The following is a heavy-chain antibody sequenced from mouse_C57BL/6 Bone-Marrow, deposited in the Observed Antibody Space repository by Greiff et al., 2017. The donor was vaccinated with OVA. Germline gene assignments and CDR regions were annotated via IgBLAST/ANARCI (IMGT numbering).Heavy chain of an antibody. CDR1: GYTFTSYG. CDR2: IYPRSGNT. V-gene: IGHV1-81*01. D-gene: IGHD2-5*01. Sequence: VQLQQSGAELARPGASVKLSCKASGYTFTSYGISWVKQRTGQGLEWIGEIYPRSGNTYYNEKFKGKGTLTADKSSSTAYMELRSLTSEDSAVYFCARSGSNYVAWFAYWGQGTLVTVSA. CDR3: ARSGSNYVAWFAY. J-gene: IGHJ3*01.